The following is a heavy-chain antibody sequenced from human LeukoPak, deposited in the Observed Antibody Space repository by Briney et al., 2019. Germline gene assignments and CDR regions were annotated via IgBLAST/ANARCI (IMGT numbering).Heavy chain of an antibody. J-gene: IGHJ4*02. D-gene: IGHD1-1*01. V-gene: IGHV3-7*03. Sequence: GGSLRLSCEASGFTFSNYWISWVRQAPGNGLEWVANIKQDRSEKYYVDSVKGRFTISRDNAKNSLYLQMNSLRAEDTALYYCAKGLERESRLDSWGQGTLVTVSS. CDR2: IKQDRSEK. CDR1: GFTFSNYW. CDR3: AKGLERESRLDS.